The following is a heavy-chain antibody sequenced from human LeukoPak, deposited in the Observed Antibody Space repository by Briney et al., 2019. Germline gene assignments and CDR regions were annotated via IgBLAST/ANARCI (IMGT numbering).Heavy chain of an antibody. CDR2: ISSSGSTI. CDR1: GFIFSDYY. J-gene: IGHJ6*02. Sequence: PGGSLRLSCAASGFIFSDYYMNWIRQAPGKGLEWVSYISSSGSTIYYADSVKGRFTISRDNAENSLSLQMNSLRAEDTAVYYCARVFLPYYYHGLDVWGQGTTVTVSS. CDR3: ARVFLPYYYHGLDV. V-gene: IGHV3-11*01.